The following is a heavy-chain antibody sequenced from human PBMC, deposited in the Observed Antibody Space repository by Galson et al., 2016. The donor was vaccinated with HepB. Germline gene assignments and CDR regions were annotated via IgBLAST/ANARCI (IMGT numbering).Heavy chain of an antibody. CDR1: GFTLKNYG. J-gene: IGHJ4*02. CDR3: ARDSFAGQWGLLSPFDS. Sequence: SVKVSCKASGFTLKNYGITWVRQAPGQGLEWMGWTSAYNGRTNHAQKFQGRVTMTTDTSTNTAYMELRSLRSDDTAVYYCARDSFAGQWGLLSPFDSWGQGTLVTVAS. V-gene: IGHV1-18*04. CDR2: TSAYNGRT. D-gene: IGHD1-26*01.